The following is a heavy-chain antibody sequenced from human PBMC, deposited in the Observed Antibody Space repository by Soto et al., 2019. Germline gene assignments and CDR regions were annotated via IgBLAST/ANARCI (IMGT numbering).Heavy chain of an antibody. CDR2: MNDSGST. Sequence: QVQLQQWGAGLLKPSETLSLTCAVSGGSFSGYYWSWIRQPPGKGLEWIGEMNDSGSTKYNASLESRVAISVDTSKGDFSLTLTSVTAADTAVYYGASPRWNDIYWGQGTLVAVSS. CDR3: ASPRWNDIY. J-gene: IGHJ4*02. CDR1: GGSFSGYY. V-gene: IGHV4-34*01. D-gene: IGHD1-1*01.